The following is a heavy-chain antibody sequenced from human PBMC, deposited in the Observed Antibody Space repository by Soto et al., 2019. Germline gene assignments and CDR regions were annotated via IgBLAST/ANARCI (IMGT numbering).Heavy chain of an antibody. CDR3: ASPPSSSRYYYGMDV. V-gene: IGHV1-69*12. Sequence: QVQLVQSGAEVKKPGSSVKVSCKASGGTFSSYAISWVRQAPGQGLEWMGGIIPIFATANYAQKFQGRVTIPADDSTSTAYMELSSLRSEDTAVYYCASPPSSSRYYYGMDVWGQGTTVTVSS. CDR1: GGTFSSYA. CDR2: IIPIFATA. J-gene: IGHJ6*02. D-gene: IGHD6-13*01.